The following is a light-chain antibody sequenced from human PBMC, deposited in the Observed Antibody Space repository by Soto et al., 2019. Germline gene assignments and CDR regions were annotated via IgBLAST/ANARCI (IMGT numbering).Light chain of an antibody. J-gene: IGKJ2*01. CDR1: QSISSW. CDR3: QQHDTYYRT. Sequence: DIQMTQSPSTLSASVGDRVTITCRASQSISSWLAWYQQKPGKAPKLLIYLASSLESGVPSRFSGSGSGTEFTLTISSLQHDDFEPYYCQQHDTYYRTFGQGTKVEIK. CDR2: LAS. V-gene: IGKV1-5*03.